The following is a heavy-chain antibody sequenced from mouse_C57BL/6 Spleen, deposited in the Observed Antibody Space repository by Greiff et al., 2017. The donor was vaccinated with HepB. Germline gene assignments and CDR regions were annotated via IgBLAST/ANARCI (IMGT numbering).Heavy chain of an antibody. CDR1: GFNIKDYY. J-gene: IGHJ2*01. Sequence: VQLQQSGAELVKPGASVKLSCTASGFNIKDYYMHWVKQRTEQGLEWIGRIDPEDGETKYARKFQGKATITEDTSSNTAYLQLSSLTSEDTAVYYCARSGSYYYGSSYEADYWGQGTTLTVSS. CDR3: ARSGSYYYGSSYEADY. V-gene: IGHV14-2*01. D-gene: IGHD1-1*01. CDR2: IDPEDGET.